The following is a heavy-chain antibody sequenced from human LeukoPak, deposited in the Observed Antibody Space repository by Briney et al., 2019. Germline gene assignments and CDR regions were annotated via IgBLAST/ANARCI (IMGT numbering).Heavy chain of an antibody. CDR2: LSYDGSNK. CDR3: AKGLITMVRGVLDY. Sequence: GGSLRLSCAASGFTFSSYGMHWVRQAPGKGLEWVAVLSYDGSNKYYAGTVKGRFTISRDNSKNTLYLQMNSLRAEDTAVYYCAKGLITMVRGVLDYWGQGTLVTVSS. D-gene: IGHD3-10*01. J-gene: IGHJ4*02. CDR1: GFTFSSYG. V-gene: IGHV3-30*18.